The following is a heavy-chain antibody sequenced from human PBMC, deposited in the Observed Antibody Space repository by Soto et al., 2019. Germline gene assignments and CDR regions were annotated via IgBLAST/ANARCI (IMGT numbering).Heavy chain of an antibody. J-gene: IGHJ4*02. V-gene: IGHV1-46*03. Sequence: GASVKVSCKAAGYSFTSYHMHWVRQAPGQGLEWMGIINPTGGSTSYAQRFQGRVTMTRDTSTSTVYMELSSLRSEDTAVYYCARDQGNYHDTSGYSYFDYWGQGTLVTVSS. CDR3: ARDQGNYHDTSGYSYFDY. CDR2: INPTGGST. CDR1: GYSFTSYH. D-gene: IGHD3-22*01.